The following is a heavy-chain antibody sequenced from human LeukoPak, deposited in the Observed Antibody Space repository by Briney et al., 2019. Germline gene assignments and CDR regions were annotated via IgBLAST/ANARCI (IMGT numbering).Heavy chain of an antibody. CDR3: AASFGGYVLDY. J-gene: IGHJ4*02. D-gene: IGHD5-12*01. V-gene: IGHV4-59*01. CDR2: AFYSGGT. CDR1: GGSIGSYH. Sequence: PSETLSLTRTVSGGSIGSYHWNWIRQPPGKGLEWIGIAFYSGGTNYNPSLKSRVAISGDTSKNQFALKLSSVTAADTAVYYCAASFGGYVLDYWGQGALVIVSS.